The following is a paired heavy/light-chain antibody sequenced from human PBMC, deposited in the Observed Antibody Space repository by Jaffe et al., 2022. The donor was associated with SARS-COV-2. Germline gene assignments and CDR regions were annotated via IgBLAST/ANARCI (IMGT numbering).Heavy chain of an antibody. Sequence: QLQLQESGPGLVKPSETLSLTCTVSGGSISSGSYYWGWIRQPPGKGPEWIGSISYSGGTYYNPSLKSRVTLSVDTSKDQFSLKLNSMSAADTAVYYCARCIRNSGTYLSPWFDLWGQGTLVTVSS. CDR2: ISYSGGT. CDR1: GGSISSGSYY. V-gene: IGHV4-39*01. CDR3: ARCIRNSGTYLSPWFDL. D-gene: IGHD1-26*01. J-gene: IGHJ5*02.
Light chain of an antibody. CDR2: WAS. CDR3: QQYYSSPYT. V-gene: IGKV4-1*01. J-gene: IGKJ2*01. CDR1: QSILYSSNNKDF. Sequence: DIVMTQSPDSLAVSLGERATINCKSSQSILYSSNNKDFLAWYQQKPGQPPKLIISWASTRESGVPDRFSGSGSGTDFTLTISSLQAEDVALYYCQQYYSSPYTFGQGTKLEIK.